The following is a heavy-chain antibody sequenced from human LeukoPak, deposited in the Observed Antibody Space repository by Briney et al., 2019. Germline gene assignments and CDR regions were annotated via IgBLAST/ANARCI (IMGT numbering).Heavy chain of an antibody. CDR2: ISSSSSTI. CDR1: GFTFSSYS. D-gene: IGHD3-10*01. V-gene: IGHV3-48*01. CDR3: ATELLWFGELFRDFDY. J-gene: IGHJ4*02. Sequence: PGGSLRLSCAASGFTFSSYSMNWVRQAPGKGLEWVSYISSSSSTIYYADSVKGRFTISRDNAKNSLYLQMNSLRAEDTAVCYCATELLWFGELFRDFDYWGQGTLVTVSS.